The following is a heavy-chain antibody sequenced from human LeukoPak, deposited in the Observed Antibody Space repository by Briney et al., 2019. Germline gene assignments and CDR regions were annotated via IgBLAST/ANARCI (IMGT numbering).Heavy chain of an antibody. V-gene: IGHV1-2*06. CDR1: GYTFTGYY. CDR3: ARDAYLLWFGELSGMDV. J-gene: IGHJ6*02. CDR2: INPNSGGT. Sequence: ASVKVSCKASGYTFTGYYMHWVRQAPGQGLEWMGRINPNSGGTNYAQKFQGRVTMTRDTSISTAYMELSRLRSDDTAVYYCARDAYLLWFGELSGMDVWGQGTTVTVSS. D-gene: IGHD3-10*01.